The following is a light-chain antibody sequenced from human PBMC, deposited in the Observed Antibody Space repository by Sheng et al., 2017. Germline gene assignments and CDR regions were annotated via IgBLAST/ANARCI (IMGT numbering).Light chain of an antibody. CDR1: QGIENH. V-gene: IGKV1-9*01. Sequence: IQVTQSPSSLSASVGDRVTITCRASQGIENHLAWYQQKPGKPPKLLIYIASTLRSGVPSRFSGSGSGTDFTLTISNLQPEDFATYYCQLLDSHPPFTFGQGTKVEIK. CDR3: QLLDSHPPFT. CDR2: IAS. J-gene: IGKJ2*01.